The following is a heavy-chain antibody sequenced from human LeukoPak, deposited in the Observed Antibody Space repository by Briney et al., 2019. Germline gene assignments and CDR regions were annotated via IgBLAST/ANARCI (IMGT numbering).Heavy chain of an antibody. CDR1: GYTFTGYY. CDR3: ARDRRGRVGATIPFDY. CDR2: ISAYNGNT. D-gene: IGHD1-26*01. V-gene: IGHV1-18*04. J-gene: IGHJ4*02. Sequence: ASVKVSCKASGYTFTGYYMHWVRQAPGQGLEWMGWISAYNGNTNYAQKLQGRVTMTTDTSTSTAYMELRSLRSDDTAVYYCARDRRGRVGATIPFDYWGQGTLVTVSS.